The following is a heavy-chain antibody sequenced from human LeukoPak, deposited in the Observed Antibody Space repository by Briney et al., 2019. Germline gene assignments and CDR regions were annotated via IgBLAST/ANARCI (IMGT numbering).Heavy chain of an antibody. CDR1: GFTFSSYG. CDR2: ISYDGSNK. J-gene: IGHJ4*02. CDR3: AKGDGYKLIDY. V-gene: IGHV3-30*18. Sequence: PGGSLRLSCAASGFTFSSYGMHWVRQAPGKGLEWVAVISYDGSNKYYADSVKGRFTISRDNSKNTLYLQMNSLRAEDTAVYYCAKGDGYKLIDYWGQGTLVTVSS. D-gene: IGHD5-24*01.